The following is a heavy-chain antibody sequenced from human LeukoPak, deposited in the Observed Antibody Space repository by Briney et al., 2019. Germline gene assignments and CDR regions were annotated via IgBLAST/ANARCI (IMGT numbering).Heavy chain of an antibody. V-gene: IGHV1-8*01. CDR1: GYSFTSYD. Sequence: GASVKVSCKASGYSFTSYDINWVRQASGQGLDWMGWMNPSSGNTGYAQKFQGRVTMTRATSISTAYMELSRLSFDDTAVYYCAREAVIRGIIITNFDYWGQGTLVTVSS. CDR2: MNPSSGNT. J-gene: IGHJ4*02. CDR3: AREAVIRGIIITNFDY. D-gene: IGHD3-10*01.